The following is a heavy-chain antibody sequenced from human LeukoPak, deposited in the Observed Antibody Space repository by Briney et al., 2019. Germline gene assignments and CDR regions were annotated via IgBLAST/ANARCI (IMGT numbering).Heavy chain of an antibody. CDR1: GGSISSYY. D-gene: IGHD3-16*01. CDR2: IYYSGST. V-gene: IGHV4-59*08. Sequence: PSETLSLTCTVSGGSISSYYWSWIRQPPGKGLEWIGYIYYSGSTNYNPSLKSRVTISVDTSKNQFSLKLSSVTAADTAVYYCARGDYVGGSFNDAFDIWGQGIMVTVSS. CDR3: ARGDYVGGSFNDAFDI. J-gene: IGHJ3*02.